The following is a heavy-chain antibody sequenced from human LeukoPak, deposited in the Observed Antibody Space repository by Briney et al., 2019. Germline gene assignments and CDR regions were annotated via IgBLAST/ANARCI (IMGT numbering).Heavy chain of an antibody. J-gene: IGHJ6*02. CDR3: ASGRQQLAHYGMDV. V-gene: IGHV4-59*01. D-gene: IGHD6-13*01. CDR2: IYYSGST. CDR1: GGSFSGFY. Sequence: PSETLSLTCDVYGGSFSGFYWNWIRQPPGKGLEWVGYIYYSGSTNYNPSLKSRVTISVDTSKNQFSLKLSSVTAADTAVYYCASGRQQLAHYGMDVWGQGTTVTVSS.